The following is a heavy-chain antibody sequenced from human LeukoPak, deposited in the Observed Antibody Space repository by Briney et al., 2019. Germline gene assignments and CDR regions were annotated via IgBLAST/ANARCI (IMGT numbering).Heavy chain of an antibody. J-gene: IGHJ4*02. CDR1: GGSITNTNY. CDR2: VNLQGST. CDR3: SREGGPYRPLDY. V-gene: IGHV4-4*02. Sequence: PSGTLSLTCGVSGGSITNTNYWTWVRQPPGKGLEWIGEVNLQGSTNYNPSLMGRVAISVDTSENHISLQLTSVTAADTAVYYCSREGGPYRPLDYSGQGTLVTVSS.